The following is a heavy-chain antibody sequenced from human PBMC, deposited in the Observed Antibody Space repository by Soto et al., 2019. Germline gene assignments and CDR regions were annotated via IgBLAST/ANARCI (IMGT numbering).Heavy chain of an antibody. J-gene: IGHJ4*02. D-gene: IGHD3-9*01. Sequence: QVQLQESGPGLVKPSQTLSLTCTVSGGSISSADYYWSWIRQSPGTGLEWIGYIYYSGSTYYNPSLKSRVTMSLDTSKNQFSLRLTSVTVAVTAVYYCARDHYYDILSGFDSWGQGTLVTVSS. CDR3: ARDHYYDILSGFDS. CDR1: GGSISSADYY. V-gene: IGHV4-30-4*01. CDR2: IYYSGST.